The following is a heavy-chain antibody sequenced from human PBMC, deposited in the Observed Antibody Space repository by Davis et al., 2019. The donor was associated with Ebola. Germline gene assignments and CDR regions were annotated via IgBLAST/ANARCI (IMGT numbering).Heavy chain of an antibody. J-gene: IGHJ4*02. CDR1: GGSFSGYY. Sequence: SETLSLTCAVYGGSFSGYYWSWIRQPPGKGLEWIGYIYYSGNTNYNPSLKSRVTISVDTSKNQFSLKLSSVTAADTAVYYCARHRRSYYYDSSGYYDYWGQGTLVTVSS. V-gene: IGHV4-59*08. D-gene: IGHD3-22*01. CDR2: IYYSGNT. CDR3: ARHRRSYYYDSSGYYDY.